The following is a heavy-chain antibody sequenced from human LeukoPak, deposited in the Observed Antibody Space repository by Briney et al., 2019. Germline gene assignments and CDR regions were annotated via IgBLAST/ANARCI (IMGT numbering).Heavy chain of an antibody. D-gene: IGHD5-18*01. V-gene: IGHV3-9*01. CDR2: ISWNSGSI. Sequence: GRSLRLSCAASGFTFDDYAMHWVRQAPGKGLEWVSGISWNSGSIGYADSVKGRFTISRDNAKNSLYLQMNSLRVEDTAVYFCARERNTAIVTAFDVRGQGTMVTVSS. J-gene: IGHJ3*01. CDR1: GFTFDDYA. CDR3: ARERNTAIVTAFDV.